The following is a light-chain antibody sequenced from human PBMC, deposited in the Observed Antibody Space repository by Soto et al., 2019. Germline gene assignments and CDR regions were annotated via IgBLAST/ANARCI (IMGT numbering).Light chain of an antibody. Sequence: EIVLTQSPGTLSLSPGERATLSCRASQSFSSNLAWYQQKPGQAPRLLIYGASTRATGVPARFSGSGPGTEFTLTISSLQSEDFAVYYCQQYNNWPRTFGQGTRLEIK. J-gene: IGKJ5*01. V-gene: IGKV3-15*01. CDR3: QQYNNWPRT. CDR1: QSFSSN. CDR2: GAS.